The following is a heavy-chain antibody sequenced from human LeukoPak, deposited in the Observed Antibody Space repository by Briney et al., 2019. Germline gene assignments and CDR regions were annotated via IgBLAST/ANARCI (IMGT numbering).Heavy chain of an antibody. D-gene: IGHD6-19*01. CDR2: IYYSGST. V-gene: IGHV4-59*01. CDR3: AREEGAVAGFDY. CDR1: GDSIGSSYY. Sequence: KPSETLSLTCTVSGDSIGSSYYWSWIRQPPGKGLEWIGYIYYSGSTNYNPSLKSRVTISVDTSKNQFSLKLSSVTAADTAVYYCAREEGAVAGFDYWGQGTLVTVSS. J-gene: IGHJ4*02.